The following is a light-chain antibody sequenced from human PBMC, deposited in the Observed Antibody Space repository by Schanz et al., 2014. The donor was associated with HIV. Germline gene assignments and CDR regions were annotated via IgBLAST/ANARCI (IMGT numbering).Light chain of an antibody. Sequence: DIQMTQSPSYLSASVGDRITITCRASQGISNYLAWYQQKPGRVPKLLIYSASTLQSGVPSRFSGSGSGTDFTLTISRLQPEDVAAYYCQKYNGAPRTFGQGTRVDFK. V-gene: IGKV1-27*01. J-gene: IGKJ1*01. CDR1: QGISNY. CDR2: SAS. CDR3: QKYNGAPRT.